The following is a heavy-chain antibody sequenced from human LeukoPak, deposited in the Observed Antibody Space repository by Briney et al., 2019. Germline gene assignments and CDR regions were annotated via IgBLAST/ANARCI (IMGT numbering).Heavy chain of an antibody. V-gene: IGHV4-38-2*02. D-gene: IGHD3-10*01. Sequence: SETLSLTCTVSGYSISSGYYWGWIRQPPGKGLEWIGSIYHSGSTYYNPSLKSRVTISVDTSKNQFSLKLSSVTAADTAVYYCARGSGDYYGSGMNGYYYYYYMDVWGKGTTVTVSS. CDR3: ARGSGDYYGSGMNGYYYYYYMDV. CDR2: IYHSGST. CDR1: GYSISSGYY. J-gene: IGHJ6*03.